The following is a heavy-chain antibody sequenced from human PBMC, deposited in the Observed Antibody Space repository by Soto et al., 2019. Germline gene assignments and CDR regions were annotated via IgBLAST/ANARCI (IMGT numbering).Heavy chain of an antibody. J-gene: IGHJ5*02. D-gene: IGHD6-19*01. CDR1: GGTFSSYS. CDR3: AREPVAVAGTFVWNWFDP. V-gene: IGHV1-69*13. Sequence: SVKVSCKASGGTFSSYSISWVRQAPGQGLEWMGGIIPIFGTANYAQKFQGRVTITADESTSTAYMELSSLRSEDTAVYYCAREPVAVAGTFVWNWFDPWGQGTLVTVSS. CDR2: IIPIFGTA.